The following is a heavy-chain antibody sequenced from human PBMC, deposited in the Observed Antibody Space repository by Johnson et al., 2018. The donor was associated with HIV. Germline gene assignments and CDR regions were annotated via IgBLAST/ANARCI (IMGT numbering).Heavy chain of an antibody. Sequence: QVQLVESGGGVVQPGRSLRLSCAASGFTFSSYGMHWVRQAPGKGLEWVAVISYDGSDKYYADSVKGRFTISRDNSKNKLYLQMNSLRAEDTAVYYCAKDTVSGSYYDAFDIWGQGTMVTVSS. J-gene: IGHJ3*02. CDR3: AKDTVSGSYYDAFDI. D-gene: IGHD1-26*01. CDR1: GFTFSSYG. V-gene: IGHV3-30*18. CDR2: ISYDGSDK.